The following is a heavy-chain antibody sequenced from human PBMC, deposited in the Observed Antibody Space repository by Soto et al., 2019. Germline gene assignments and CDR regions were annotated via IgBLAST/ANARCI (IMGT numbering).Heavy chain of an antibody. J-gene: IGHJ6*02. CDR1: GFTFTSSA. V-gene: IGHV1-58*01. CDR2: IVVGSGNT. Sequence: SVKVSCKASGFTFTSSAVQWVRQARGQRLEWIGWIVVGSGNTNYAQKFQERVTITRDMSTSTAYMELSSLRSEDTAVYYCAAALDGYYYYYYGMDVWGQGATVTVSS. CDR3: AAALDGYYYYYYGMDV.